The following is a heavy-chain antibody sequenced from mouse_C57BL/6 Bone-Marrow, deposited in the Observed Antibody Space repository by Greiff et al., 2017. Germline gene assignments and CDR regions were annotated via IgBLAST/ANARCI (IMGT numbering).Heavy chain of an antibody. J-gene: IGHJ4*01. CDR2: IYPGSGNT. V-gene: IGHV1-66*01. D-gene: IGHD2-2*01. Sequence: QAHVKQSGPELVKPGASVKISCKASGYSFTSYYIHWVKQRPGQGLEWIGWIYPGSGNTKYNEKFKGKATLTADTSSSTAYMQLSSLTSEDSAVYYCVYYGYDYYAMDYWGQGTSVTVSS. CDR1: GYSFTSYY. CDR3: VYYGYDYYAMDY.